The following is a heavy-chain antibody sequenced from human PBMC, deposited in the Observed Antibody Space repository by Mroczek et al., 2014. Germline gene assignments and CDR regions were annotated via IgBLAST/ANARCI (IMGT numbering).Heavy chain of an antibody. V-gene: IGHV3-30*03. Sequence: ESGGGVVQPGRSLRLSCAASGFTFSSYGMHWVRQAPGKGLEWVAVISYDGSNKYYADSVKGRFTISRDNSKNTLYLQMNSLRAEDTAVYYCAPWGQGSGSFDPLFDYVGQGPWSPSP. CDR2: ISYDGSNK. J-gene: IGHJ4*02. D-gene: IGHD3-10*01. CDR3: APWGQGSGSFDPLFDY. CDR1: GFTFSSYG.